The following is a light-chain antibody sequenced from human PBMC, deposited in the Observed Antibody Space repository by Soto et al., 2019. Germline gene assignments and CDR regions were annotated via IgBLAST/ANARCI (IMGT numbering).Light chain of an antibody. Sequence: QSVLTQPPSASGTPGQRVTISCSGSSSNIGSNTVNWYQQLPGTAPKLLIYSTYHRPSGVPDRFSGSKSGTSASLAISELQSEDEADYYCAAWDDSLSGWVFGGGTKLTVL. V-gene: IGLV1-44*01. CDR3: AAWDDSLSGWV. CDR1: SSNIGSNT. J-gene: IGLJ3*02. CDR2: STY.